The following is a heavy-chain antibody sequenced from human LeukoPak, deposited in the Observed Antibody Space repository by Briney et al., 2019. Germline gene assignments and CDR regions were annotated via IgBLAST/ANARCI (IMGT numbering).Heavy chain of an antibody. CDR2: IYWGDDK. D-gene: IGHD6-13*01. J-gene: IGHJ6*03. CDR3: AHSFSNFWYGSPLAPAYYMDV. CDR1: GFSLSTSGVG. V-gene: IGHV2-5*02. Sequence: ESGPTLVNPTQTLTLTCTFSGFSLSTSGVGVGWIRQPPGKALEWLALIYWGDDKRYSPSLKSRLTITRDTSKNQVVLTMANMDPVDTGTYYCAHSFSNFWYGSPLAPAYYMDVWGKGTTVTVSS.